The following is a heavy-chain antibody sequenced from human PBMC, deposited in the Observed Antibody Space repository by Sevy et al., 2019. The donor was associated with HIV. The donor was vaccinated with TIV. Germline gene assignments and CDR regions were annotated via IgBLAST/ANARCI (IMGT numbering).Heavy chain of an antibody. J-gene: IGHJ4*02. V-gene: IGHV3-23*01. CDR3: AREGCTKPHDY. CDR1: GFTFSKYS. CDR2: LSFGCGEI. Sequence: GGSLRLSCAASGFTFSKYSMSWVRQPPGKGLEWVSTLSFGCGEINHADSVKGRSTISRDNSKNSLYLQMNNLRAEDTAVYYCAREGCTKPHDYWGQGTLVTFSA. D-gene: IGHD2-8*01.